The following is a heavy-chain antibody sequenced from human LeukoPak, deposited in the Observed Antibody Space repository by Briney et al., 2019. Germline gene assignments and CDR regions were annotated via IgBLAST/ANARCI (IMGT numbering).Heavy chain of an antibody. Sequence: TSENLSLTCTVSGGPISSSRYFWGWIRQPPGKGLEWIGSINYSGSTYYNPSLKSRVTISVDTSKNQFSLKLSSVTAADTAVFYCARLSPYLGSGSSAFPDDFWGQGTLVTVSS. CDR1: GGPISSSRYF. J-gene: IGHJ4*02. CDR3: ARLSPYLGSGSSAFPDDF. D-gene: IGHD3-10*01. CDR2: INYSGST. V-gene: IGHV4-39*01.